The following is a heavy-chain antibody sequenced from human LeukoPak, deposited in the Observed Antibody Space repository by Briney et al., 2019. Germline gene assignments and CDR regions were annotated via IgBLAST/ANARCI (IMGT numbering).Heavy chain of an antibody. CDR3: ARDLVIQLTSLGWFDP. CDR1: GGSFSGYY. V-gene: IGHV4-4*07. J-gene: IGHJ5*02. D-gene: IGHD5-18*01. Sequence: SETLSLTCAVYGGSFSGYYWSWIRQPAGKGLEWIGRIYTSGSTNYNPSLKSRVTMSVDTSKNQFSLKLSSVTAADTAVYYCARDLVIQLTSLGWFDPWGQGTLVTVSS. CDR2: IYTSGST.